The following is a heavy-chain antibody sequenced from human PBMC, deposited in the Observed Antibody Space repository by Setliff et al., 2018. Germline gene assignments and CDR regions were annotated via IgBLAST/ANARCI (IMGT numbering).Heavy chain of an antibody. CDR2: ISAYNGNT. J-gene: IGHJ4*02. CDR3: AARCSSTSCRYYYGSGSSVPFDY. CDR1: GYTFTRYG. Sequence: ASVKVSCKASGYTFTRYGISWVRQAPGQGLEWMGWISAYNGNTNYAQKLQGRVTMTTDTSTSTAYMELRSLRSDDTAVYYCAARCSSTSCRYYYGSGSSVPFDYWGQGTLVTVSS. V-gene: IGHV1-18*01. D-gene: IGHD3-10*01.